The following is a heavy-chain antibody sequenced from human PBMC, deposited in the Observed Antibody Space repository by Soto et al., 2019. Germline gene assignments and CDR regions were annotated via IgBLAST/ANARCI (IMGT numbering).Heavy chain of an antibody. CDR1: GGSISSYY. D-gene: IGHD3-22*01. CDR2: IYYSGST. Sequence: SETLSLTCTVSGGSISSYYWSWIRQPPGKGLEWIGYIYYSGSTNYNPSLKSRVTISVDTSKNQFSLKLSSVTAADTAVYYCARDYGWLGYYYGMDVWGQGTTVTVSS. CDR3: ARDYGWLGYYYGMDV. J-gene: IGHJ6*02. V-gene: IGHV4-59*01.